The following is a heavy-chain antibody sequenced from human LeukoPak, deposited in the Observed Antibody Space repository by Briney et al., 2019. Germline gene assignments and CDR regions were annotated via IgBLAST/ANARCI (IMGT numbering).Heavy chain of an antibody. Sequence: RPGGSLRLSCAASGFTFDEYGMSWVRQAQGKGLEWVSGISLNGGATGYADSVKGRFTISRDNAKNSLYLQMNSLRAEDTAVYYCAELGITMIGGVWGKGTTVTISS. CDR2: ISLNGGAT. CDR3: AELGITMIGGV. D-gene: IGHD3-10*02. J-gene: IGHJ6*04. V-gene: IGHV3-20*04. CDR1: GFTFDEYG.